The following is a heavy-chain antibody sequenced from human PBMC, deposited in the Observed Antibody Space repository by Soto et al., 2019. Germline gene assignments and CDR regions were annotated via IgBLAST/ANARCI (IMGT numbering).Heavy chain of an antibody. J-gene: IGHJ5*02. CDR1: GGSISSYY. Sequence: PSETLSLTCTVSGGSISSYYWSWIRQPAGKGLEWIGRIYTSGSTNYNPSLKSRVTISVDTSKNQFSLKLSSVTAADTAVYYCARDASSGWYFENWFDPWGQGTLVTVSS. CDR2: IYTSGST. D-gene: IGHD6-19*01. CDR3: ARDASSGWYFENWFDP. V-gene: IGHV4-4*07.